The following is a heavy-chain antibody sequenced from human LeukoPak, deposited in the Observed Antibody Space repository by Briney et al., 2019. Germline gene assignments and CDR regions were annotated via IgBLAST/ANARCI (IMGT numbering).Heavy chain of an antibody. CDR1: GYSFTSYW. D-gene: IGHD3-22*01. CDR2: FYLGDSDT. J-gene: IGHJ4*02. CDR3: ARQMTATYYYDSSGYYSDY. V-gene: IGHV5-51*01. Sequence: GESLKISCKGSGYSFTSYWIGWVRQMPGKGLEWMGIFYLGDSDTRYSPSFQGQVTISADKSISTAYLQWSSLKASDTAMYYCARQMTATYYYDSSGYYSDYWGQGTLVTVSS.